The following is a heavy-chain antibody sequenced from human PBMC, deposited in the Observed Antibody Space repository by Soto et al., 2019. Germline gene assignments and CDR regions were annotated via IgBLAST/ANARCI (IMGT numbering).Heavy chain of an antibody. Sequence: QVQLVQSGAEVKKPGASVKVSCKGSGYAITTYGITWVRQAPGQGLEWMGWISAHNGNTNYAQKLQGRVTVTRDTSTSTAYMELRSLRSDDTAVYYCARGRYGDYWGQGALVTVSS. J-gene: IGHJ4*02. CDR1: GYAITTYG. V-gene: IGHV1-18*01. CDR2: ISAHNGNT. D-gene: IGHD1-1*01. CDR3: ARGRYGDY.